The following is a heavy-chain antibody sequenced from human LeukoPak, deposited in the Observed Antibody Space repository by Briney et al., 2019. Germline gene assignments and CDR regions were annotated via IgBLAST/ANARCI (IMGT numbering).Heavy chain of an antibody. V-gene: IGHV5-51*01. D-gene: IGHD4-23*01. CDR1: GYLFTNYW. Sequence: GEPLNISGKASGYLFTNYWIGWVRQMHGKGLEWMGIIYPGDSDTTYSPSFQGQVTMSADKSSSTAFLQWSSLKASDTAMYYCARRLLTTAGGTFDIWGQGTMVTVSS. J-gene: IGHJ3*02. CDR3: ARRLLTTAGGTFDI. CDR2: IYPGDSDT.